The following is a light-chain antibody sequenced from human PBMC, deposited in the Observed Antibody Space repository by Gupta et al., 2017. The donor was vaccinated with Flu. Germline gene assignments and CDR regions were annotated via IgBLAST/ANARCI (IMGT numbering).Light chain of an antibody. CDR2: QDS. Sequence: SYELTQPPSVSVSPGQTASITCSGDKLGDKYACWYQQKPGQSPVLVIYQDSKRPSGIPERFSGSNSGNTATLTISGTQAMDEADYYCQAWDWPGVVFGGGTKLTVL. CDR1: KLGDKY. CDR3: QAWDWPGVV. V-gene: IGLV3-1*01. J-gene: IGLJ2*01.